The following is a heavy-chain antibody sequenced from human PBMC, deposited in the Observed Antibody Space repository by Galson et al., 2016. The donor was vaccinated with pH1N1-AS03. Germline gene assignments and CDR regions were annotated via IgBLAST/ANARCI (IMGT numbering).Heavy chain of an antibody. Sequence: SLRLSCAASGFTFSDYYMSWIRQTPGKGLEWVSYISGSGATIYYADSVKGRFTISRDNAKKSLYLQMNSLRVEDTAFYYCARDFYDSSGYFKAPFDYWGQGALVTVSS. D-gene: IGHD3-22*01. CDR3: ARDFYDSSGYFKAPFDY. CDR2: ISGSGATI. J-gene: IGHJ4*02. V-gene: IGHV3-11*01. CDR1: GFTFSDYY.